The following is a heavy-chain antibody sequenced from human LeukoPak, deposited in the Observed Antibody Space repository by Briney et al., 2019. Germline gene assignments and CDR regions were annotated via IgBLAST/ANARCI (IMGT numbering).Heavy chain of an antibody. CDR1: GGSISSYY. Sequence: SETLSLTCTVSGGSISSYYWSWIRQPPGKGLEWIGYIYYSGSTNYNPSLKSRVTISVDTSKNQFSLKLSSVTAADTAMYYCARTYGSGSYRYSYYFAYWGQGTLVTVSS. CDR3: ARTYGSGSYRYSYYFAY. V-gene: IGHV4-59*01. D-gene: IGHD3-10*01. CDR2: IYYSGST. J-gene: IGHJ4*02.